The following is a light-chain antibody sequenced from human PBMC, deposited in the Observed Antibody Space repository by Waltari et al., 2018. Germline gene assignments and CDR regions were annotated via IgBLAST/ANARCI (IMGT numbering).Light chain of an antibody. CDR3: QSYDKTLSAWV. V-gene: IGLV1-40*01. J-gene: IGLJ3*02. CDR2: ANN. CDR1: TSNTGAGSD. Sequence: QSLLTQPPSVSVTPGQTVTVSCTGSTSNTGAGSDVQRYQQFPGGAPKLVIYANNNRPSGVPDRFSATKSGSSASLAITGLQAEDEADYYCQSYDKTLSAWVFGGGTRLTVL.